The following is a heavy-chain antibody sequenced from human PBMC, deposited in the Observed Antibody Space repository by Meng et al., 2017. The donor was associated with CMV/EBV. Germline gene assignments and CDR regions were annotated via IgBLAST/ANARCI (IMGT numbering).Heavy chain of an antibody. Sequence: GGSLRLSCAASGFTFSSYSMNWVRQAPGKGLEWVSSISSSSSYIYYADSVKGRFTISRDNAKNSLYLQMNRLRAEDTAVYYCARDKGYCSGGSCYWGQGTLVTVSS. V-gene: IGHV3-21*01. J-gene: IGHJ4*02. CDR3: ARDKGYCSGGSCY. D-gene: IGHD2-15*01. CDR2: ISSSSSYI. CDR1: GFTFSSYS.